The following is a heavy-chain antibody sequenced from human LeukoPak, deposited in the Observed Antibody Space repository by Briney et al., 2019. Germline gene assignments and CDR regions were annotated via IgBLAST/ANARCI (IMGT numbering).Heavy chain of an antibody. V-gene: IGHV5-51*01. CDR1: GYSFTSYW. CDR2: IYPGDSDT. Sequence: GESLKISCKGSGYSFTSYWIGWVRQMPGKGLGWMGIIYPGDSDTRYSPSFQGQVTISADKSISTAYLQWSSLKASDTAMYYCARTHHRGHTAMVDYFDYWGQGTLVTVSS. J-gene: IGHJ4*02. CDR3: ARTHHRGHTAMVDYFDY. D-gene: IGHD5-18*01.